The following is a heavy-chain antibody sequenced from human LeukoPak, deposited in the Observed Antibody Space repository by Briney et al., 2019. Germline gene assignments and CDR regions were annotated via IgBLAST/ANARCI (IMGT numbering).Heavy chain of an antibody. CDR2: IIPIFGTA. J-gene: IGHJ6*03. CDR1: GGTFSSYA. CDR3: ARAISSSPALGVSAGGDYYYMDV. D-gene: IGHD6-6*01. V-gene: IGHV1-69*05. Sequence: ASVKVSCKASGGTFSSYAISWVRQAPGQGLEWMGGIIPIFGTANYAQKFQGRVTITTDESTSTAYMELSSLRSEDPAVYYCARAISSSPALGVSAGGDYYYMDVWAKGTRVTV.